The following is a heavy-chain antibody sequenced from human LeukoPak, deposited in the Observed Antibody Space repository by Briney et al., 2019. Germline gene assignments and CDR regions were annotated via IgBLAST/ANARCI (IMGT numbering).Heavy chain of an antibody. J-gene: IGHJ6*03. D-gene: IGHD3-3*01. CDR3: ARVGLVFWSGPSGDYYYHYMDV. V-gene: IGHV4-39*07. CDR1: GGSISSNTYF. Sequence: SDTLSLTCTVSGGSISSNTYFWGWIRQSPGKGLEWIGEINHSGSINYNPSLKSRVTISVDTSKNQFSLKLSSVTAADTAVYYCARVGLVFWSGPSGDYYYHYMDVWGKGTTVTVSS. CDR2: INHSGSI.